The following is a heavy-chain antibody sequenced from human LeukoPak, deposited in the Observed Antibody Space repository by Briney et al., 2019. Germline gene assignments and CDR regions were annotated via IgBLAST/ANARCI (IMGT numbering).Heavy chain of an antibody. CDR3: AKVGRIAAD. J-gene: IGHJ4*02. D-gene: IGHD6-13*01. Sequence: PGGSLRLSCAASGFTFDDYAMHWVRQAPGKGLEWVSGISWNCGSIGYADSVKGRFTISRDNAKNSLYLQMNSLRAEDTALYYCAKVGRIAADWGQGTLVTVSS. CDR1: GFTFDDYA. V-gene: IGHV3-9*01. CDR2: ISWNCGSI.